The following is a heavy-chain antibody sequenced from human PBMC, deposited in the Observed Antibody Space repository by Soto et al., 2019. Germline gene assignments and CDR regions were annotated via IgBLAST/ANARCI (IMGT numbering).Heavy chain of an antibody. D-gene: IGHD6-13*01. CDR3: ARAGSSSWYETPSLYFDY. CDR2: IYPGDSDT. V-gene: IGHV5-51*01. Sequence: PGESLKISCKGSGYSFTSYWIGWVRQMPGKGLEWMGIIYPGDSDTRYSPSFQGQVTISADKSISTAYLQWSSLKASDTAMYYCARAGSSSWYETPSLYFDYWGQGTLVTVSS. CDR1: GYSFTSYW. J-gene: IGHJ4*02.